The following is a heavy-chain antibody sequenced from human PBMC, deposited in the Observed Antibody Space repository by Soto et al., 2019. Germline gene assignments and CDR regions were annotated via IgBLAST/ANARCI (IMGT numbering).Heavy chain of an antibody. D-gene: IGHD4-17*01. V-gene: IGHV3-49*03. J-gene: IGHJ6*03. CDR3: TRDSDYGDYWVGDYYYYMDV. CDR1: GFTFGDYA. CDR2: IRSKAYGGTT. Sequence: GGSLRLSCTASGFTFGDYAMSWFRQAPGKGLEWVGFIRSKAYGGTTEYAASVKGRFTISRDDSKSIAYLQMNSLKTEDTAVYYCTRDSDYGDYWVGDYYYYMDVWGKGTTVTVSS.